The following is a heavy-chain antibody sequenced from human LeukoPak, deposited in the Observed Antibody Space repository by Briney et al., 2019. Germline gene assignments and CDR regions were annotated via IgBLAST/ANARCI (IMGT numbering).Heavy chain of an antibody. V-gene: IGHV3-23*01. Sequence: GGSLRLSCAASGFSFSSSAMSWVRQAPGKGLEWVSVISDSGGSTYYADSVKGRFTISRDNSKNTLYLQMNSLRAEDTAVYYCAKEKSTYSGVGLLDYWGQGTLVTVSS. D-gene: IGHD2-21*01. J-gene: IGHJ4*02. CDR3: AKEKSTYSGVGLLDY. CDR2: ISDSGGST. CDR1: GFSFSSSA.